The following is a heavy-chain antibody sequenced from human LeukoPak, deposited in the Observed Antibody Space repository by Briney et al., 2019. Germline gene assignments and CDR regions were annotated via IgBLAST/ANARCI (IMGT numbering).Heavy chain of an antibody. J-gene: IGHJ4*02. D-gene: IGHD3-10*01. Sequence: SETLSLTCTVSGASISSGAYHWSWIRQPPGKGLEWIGYSGKTDYIPSLNSRVTISVDTSKNQLSLRLSSVTTADTAVYFCATYYAGRGGSGYWGQGTLITVSS. V-gene: IGHV4-30-4*01. CDR1: GASISSGAYH. CDR3: ATYYAGRGGSGY. CDR2: SGKT.